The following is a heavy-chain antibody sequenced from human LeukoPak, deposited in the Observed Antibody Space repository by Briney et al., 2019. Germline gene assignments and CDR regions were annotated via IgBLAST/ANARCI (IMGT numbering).Heavy chain of an antibody. CDR3: ARERGEVSYYDILTGYLSHYYYYYYMDV. Sequence: GGSLRLSCAASGFTFSDYYMSWIRQAPGKGLEWVSYISSTGTTMYYADSVKGRFTVSRDNAKNSLYLQMNSLRAEDTAVYYCARERGEVSYYDILTGYLSHYYYYYYMDVWGKGTTVTISS. V-gene: IGHV3-11*01. CDR1: GFTFSDYY. CDR2: ISSTGTTM. J-gene: IGHJ6*03. D-gene: IGHD3-9*01.